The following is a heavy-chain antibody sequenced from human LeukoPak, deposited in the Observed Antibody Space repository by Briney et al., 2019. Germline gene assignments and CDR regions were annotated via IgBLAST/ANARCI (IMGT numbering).Heavy chain of an antibody. CDR3: ARREPTGCSGTSCFAGPVGN. J-gene: IGHJ4*02. Sequence: GGSLRLSCAASGFTVSSNYMNWVRQAPGKGLEWVSSISGTGDYIYYADSVKGRFTISRDNGKNSLFLQMNSLRVEDTAVYYCARREPTGCSGTSCFAGPVGNWGQGTLVTVSS. CDR1: GFTVSSNY. V-gene: IGHV3-21*01. D-gene: IGHD2-2*01. CDR2: ISGTGDYI.